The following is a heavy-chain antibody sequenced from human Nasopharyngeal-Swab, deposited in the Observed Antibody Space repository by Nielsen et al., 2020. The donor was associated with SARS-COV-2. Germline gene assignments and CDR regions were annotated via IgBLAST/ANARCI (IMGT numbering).Heavy chain of an antibody. J-gene: IGHJ5*02. D-gene: IGHD3-22*01. CDR3: AKDGYYYDSSGYYSFDP. CDR1: GFTFSSYG. CDR2: ISYDGSNK. Sequence: GESLEISCAASGFTFSSYGMHWVRQAPGKGLEWVAVISYDGSNKYYADSVKGRFTISRDNSKNTLYLQMNSLRAEDTAVYYCAKDGYYYDSSGYYSFDPWGQGTLVTVSS. V-gene: IGHV3-30*18.